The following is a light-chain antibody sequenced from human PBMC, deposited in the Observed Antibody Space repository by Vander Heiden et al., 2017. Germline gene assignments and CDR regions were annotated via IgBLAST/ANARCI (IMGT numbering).Light chain of an antibody. CDR1: RSNIGRNT. CDR3: AACDDSLNGLV. Sequence: QSVLTQPPSASGSPGQSFPITFSGRRSNIGRNTVQWYQTLPETAPKLLIYSNNQRPSGVPDRCSGAKSGTSASLASSGLQAEDEADYYCAACDDSLNGLVFGGGTKLTVL. CDR2: SNN. V-gene: IGLV1-44*01. J-gene: IGLJ2*01.